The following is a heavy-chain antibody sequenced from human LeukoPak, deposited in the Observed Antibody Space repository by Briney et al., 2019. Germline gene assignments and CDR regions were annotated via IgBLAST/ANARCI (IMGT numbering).Heavy chain of an antibody. CDR2: IIPVFGTA. CDR3: AREESRGSITTFHDAFHM. V-gene: IGHV1-69*13. CDR1: GGTFSDYA. Sequence: GASVKVSCKTFGGTFSDYALSWVRQAPGQGLEWLGGIIPVFGTANYPQKFQGRVTMTADESTSTAYMELRGLRTEDTAVYYCAREESRGSITTFHDAFHMWGQGTMVTVSS. J-gene: IGHJ3*02. D-gene: IGHD3-10*01.